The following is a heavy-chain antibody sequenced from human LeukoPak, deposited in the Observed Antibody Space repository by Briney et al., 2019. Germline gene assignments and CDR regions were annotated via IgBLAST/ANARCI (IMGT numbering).Heavy chain of an antibody. J-gene: IGHJ4*02. CDR2: IWYDGSNK. D-gene: IGHD1-26*01. CDR1: GFTFSSYG. Sequence: PGRSLRLSCAASGFTFSSYGMHWVRQAPGKGLEWVAVIWYDGSNKYYADSVKGRFTISRDNSKNTLYLQMNSLRAEDTAVYYCARRSGSYYYFDYWGQGTLVTVSS. V-gene: IGHV3-33*01. CDR3: ARRSGSYYYFDY.